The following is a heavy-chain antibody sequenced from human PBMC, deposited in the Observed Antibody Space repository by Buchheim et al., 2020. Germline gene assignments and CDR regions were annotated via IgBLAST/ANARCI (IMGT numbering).Heavy chain of an antibody. CDR3: ARGCPPIAAADYGMDV. V-gene: IGHV4-34*01. CDR2: INHSGST. Sequence: QVQLQQWGAGLLKPSETLSLTCAVYGGSFSGYYWSWIRQPPGKGLEWIGEINHSGSTNYNPSLKSRVTISVDTSKHQFSLKLSAVTAADTAVYYCARGCPPIAAADYGMDVWGQGTT. CDR1: GGSFSGYY. D-gene: IGHD6-13*01. J-gene: IGHJ6*01.